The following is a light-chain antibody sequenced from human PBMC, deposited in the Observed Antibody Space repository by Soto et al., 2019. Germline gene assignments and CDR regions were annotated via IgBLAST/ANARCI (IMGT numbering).Light chain of an antibody. CDR1: QSVSSN. J-gene: IGKJ1*01. Sequence: EIVMTQSPATLSVSPGERVTLSCRASQSVSSNLAWYQQKPGQAPRLLIYGASTRATGIPARFSGSGSGTEFTITISSLQSEDFAVYYCQHYDNWTFGQGTKVESK. CDR2: GAS. V-gene: IGKV3D-15*01. CDR3: QHYDNWT.